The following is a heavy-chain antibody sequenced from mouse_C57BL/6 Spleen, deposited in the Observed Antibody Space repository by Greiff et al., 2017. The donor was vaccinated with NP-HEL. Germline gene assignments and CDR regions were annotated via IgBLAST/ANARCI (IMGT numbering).Heavy chain of an antibody. D-gene: IGHD2-5*01. V-gene: IGHV2-2*01. Sequence: VKLMESGPGLVQPSQSLSLPCPVSGFSFPPSFFHCFLQSPLKGLEWLGVIWSGGSTDYNAAFISRLSISKDNSKSQVFFKMNSLQADDTAIYYCATLSNLGGQGTLGTVSA. CDR2: IWSGGST. CDR1: GFSFPPSF. CDR3: ATLSNL. J-gene: IGHJ3*01.